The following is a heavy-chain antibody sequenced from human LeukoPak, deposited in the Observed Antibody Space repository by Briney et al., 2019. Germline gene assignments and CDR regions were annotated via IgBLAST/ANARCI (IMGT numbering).Heavy chain of an antibody. CDR1: GFTFSSYA. D-gene: IGHD3-22*01. CDR3: ARDLSRYYDSSGYYGNGVY. Sequence: GGSLRLSCAASGFTFSSYAMHWVRQAPGKGLEWVAVISYDGSNKYYADSVKGRFTISRDNTKNTLYLQMNSLRAEDTAVYYCARDLSRYYDSSGYYGNGVYWGQGTLVTVSS. J-gene: IGHJ4*02. CDR2: ISYDGSNK. V-gene: IGHV3-30-3*01.